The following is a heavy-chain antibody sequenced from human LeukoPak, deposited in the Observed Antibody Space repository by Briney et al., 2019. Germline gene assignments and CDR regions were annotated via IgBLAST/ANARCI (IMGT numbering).Heavy chain of an antibody. V-gene: IGHV1-69*02. CDR2: IIPILGIA. Sequence: SGKVSCKASGGTFSSYTISWVRQAPGQGLEWMGRIIPILGIANYAQKFQGRVTITADKSTSTAYMELSSLRSEDTAVYYCARGASNKGDSYKWYDPWGQGTLVTVSS. CDR1: GGTFSSYT. CDR3: ARGASNKGDSYKWYDP. D-gene: IGHD3-16*01. J-gene: IGHJ5*02.